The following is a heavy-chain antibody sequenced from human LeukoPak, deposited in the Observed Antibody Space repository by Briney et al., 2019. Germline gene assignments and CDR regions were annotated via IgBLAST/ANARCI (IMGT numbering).Heavy chain of an antibody. CDR2: IDSSSSTI. D-gene: IGHD3-16*02. V-gene: IGHV3-48*01. Sequence: GGSLRLFCAASGFTFSTYSMNWVRQAPGKGLEWVSYIDSSSSTIYYADSVKGRFTVSRDNAKNSLDLQMNSLRADDTAVYYCVRDRGISFYFDYWGQGTLVTVSS. CDR1: GFTFSTYS. CDR3: VRDRGISFYFDY. J-gene: IGHJ4*02.